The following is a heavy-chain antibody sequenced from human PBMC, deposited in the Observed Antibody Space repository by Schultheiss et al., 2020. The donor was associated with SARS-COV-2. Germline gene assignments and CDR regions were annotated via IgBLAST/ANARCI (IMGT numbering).Heavy chain of an antibody. D-gene: IGHD2-2*01. V-gene: IGHV3-30*04. J-gene: IGHJ4*02. Sequence: GGSLRLSCAASGFTLSSYAMHWVRQAPGKGLEWVAVISYDGTNKYYADSVKGRFTISRDNSKNTLYLQMNSLRVEDTAVYYCARVGEYQPEQQFDYWGQGTLVTVSS. CDR2: ISYDGTNK. CDR1: GFTLSSYA. CDR3: ARVGEYQPEQQFDY.